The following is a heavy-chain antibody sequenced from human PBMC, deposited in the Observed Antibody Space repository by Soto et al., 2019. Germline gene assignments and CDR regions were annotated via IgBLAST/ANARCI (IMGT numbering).Heavy chain of an antibody. CDR3: AKGSVVVVAANHWFDP. D-gene: IGHD2-15*01. J-gene: IGHJ5*02. CDR2: ISGSGGST. Sequence: EVQLLESGGGLVQPGGSLRLSCAASGFTFSSYAMSWVRQAPGKGLEWVSAISGSGGSTYYADSVKGRFTISRDNSKNTLYLQMNSLRAEDTAVYYCAKGSVVVVAANHWFDPWGQGTLVNVSS. V-gene: IGHV3-23*01. CDR1: GFTFSSYA.